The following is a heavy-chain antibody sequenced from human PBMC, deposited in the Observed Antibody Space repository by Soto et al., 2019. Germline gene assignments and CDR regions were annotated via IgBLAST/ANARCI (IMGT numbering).Heavy chain of an antibody. Sequence: QVQLQESGPGLVKPSQTLSLTCTVSGGSISSGGYYWSWIRQHPGKGLEWIGYIYYSGSTYYNPSLTRRVTISVDTSKNQFPLKLSSVTAADTAVYYCARAPPYSSSWYGERYYYYGMDVWGQGTTVTVSS. V-gene: IGHV4-31*03. J-gene: IGHJ6*02. CDR3: ARAPPYSSSWYGERYYYYGMDV. CDR2: IYYSGST. D-gene: IGHD6-13*01. CDR1: GGSISSGGYY.